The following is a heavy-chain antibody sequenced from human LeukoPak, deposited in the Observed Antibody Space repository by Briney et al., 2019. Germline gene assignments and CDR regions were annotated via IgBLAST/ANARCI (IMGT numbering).Heavy chain of an antibody. CDR3: AREHIVAMTGEDLIAVAGDFDY. CDR1: GYTFTSYY. CDR2: INPSGGST. Sequence: ASVKVSCKASGYTFTSYYMHWVRQAPGQGLEWMGIINPSGGSTSYAQKFQGRVTMTRDTSTSTVYMELSSLRSEDTAVYYCAREHIVAMTGEDLIAVAGDFDYWGQGTLVTVSS. J-gene: IGHJ4*02. V-gene: IGHV1-46*01. D-gene: IGHD6-19*01.